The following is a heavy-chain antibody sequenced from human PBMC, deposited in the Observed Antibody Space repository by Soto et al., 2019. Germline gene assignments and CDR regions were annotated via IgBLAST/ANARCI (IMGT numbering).Heavy chain of an antibody. CDR1: GFTFSSYA. V-gene: IGHV3-23*01. CDR2: ISGSGGST. J-gene: IGHJ4*02. Sequence: GGSLRLSCAASGFTFSSYAMSWVRQAPGKGLEWVSAISGSGGSTYYADSVKGRFTISRDNSKNTLYLQMNSLRAEDTAVYYCAKFREYSSSGLGYYFDYWGQGTLVTVSS. D-gene: IGHD6-6*01. CDR3: AKFREYSSSGLGYYFDY.